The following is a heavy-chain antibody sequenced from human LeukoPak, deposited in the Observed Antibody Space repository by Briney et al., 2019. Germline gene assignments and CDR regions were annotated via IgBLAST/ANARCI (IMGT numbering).Heavy chain of an antibody. V-gene: IGHV4-38-2*02. D-gene: IGHD6-13*01. CDR1: GYSISSGYY. Sequence: SETLSLTCAVSGYSISSGYYRGWIRQPPGKGLEGIGSIYHSGSTYYNPSLKRRATISVDTSKNQFSLKLSSVTAADTAVYYCARDSAAAGLTWFDPWGQGTLVTVSS. CDR2: IYHSGST. J-gene: IGHJ5*02. CDR3: ARDSAAAGLTWFDP.